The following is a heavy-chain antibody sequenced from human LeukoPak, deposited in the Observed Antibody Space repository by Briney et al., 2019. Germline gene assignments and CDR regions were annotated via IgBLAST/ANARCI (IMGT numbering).Heavy chain of an antibody. CDR1: GGSISSYY. CDR3: ARSTYCSGGSCSHNWFDP. CDR2: IYYGGST. D-gene: IGHD2-15*01. Sequence: SETLSLTCTVSGGSISSYYWSWIRQPPGKGLEWIGYIYYGGSTNYNPSLKSRVTISVDTSKNQFSLKLSSVTAADTAVYYCARSTYCSGGSCSHNWFDPWGQGTLVTVSS. V-gene: IGHV4-59*01. J-gene: IGHJ5*02.